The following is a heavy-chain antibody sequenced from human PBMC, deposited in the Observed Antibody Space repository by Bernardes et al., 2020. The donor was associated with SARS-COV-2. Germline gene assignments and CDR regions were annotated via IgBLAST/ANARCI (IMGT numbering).Heavy chain of an antibody. J-gene: IGHJ5*02. V-gene: IGHV1-18*01. CDR3: ARVVGYSYGGGWFDP. CDR1: GYTFSSYG. Sequence: ASVKVSCKASGYTFSSYGISWVRQAPGQGLEWMGWISGYNGDTNYDQKFQDRLTMTTDTSTTTAYVELRSLTSDDTAVYYCARVVGYSYGGGWFDPWGQGTMVTVSS. D-gene: IGHD5-18*01. CDR2: ISGYNGDT.